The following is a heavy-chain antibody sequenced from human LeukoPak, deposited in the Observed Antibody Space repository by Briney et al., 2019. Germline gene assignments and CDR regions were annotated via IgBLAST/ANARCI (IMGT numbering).Heavy chain of an antibody. CDR3: ARGIAVAKNWFDP. CDR1: GFTFSSYS. V-gene: IGHV3-48*02. Sequence: GSLRLSCAASGFTFSSYSMNWVRQAPGKGLEWVSYISIGSGNIYYADSVKGRFTISRDNAKNSLYLQMNSLRDEDTAVYYCARGIAVAKNWFDPWGQGTLVTVSS. J-gene: IGHJ5*02. CDR2: ISIGSGNI. D-gene: IGHD6-19*01.